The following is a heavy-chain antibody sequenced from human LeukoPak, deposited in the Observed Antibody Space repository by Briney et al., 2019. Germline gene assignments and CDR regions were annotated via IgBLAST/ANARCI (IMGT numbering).Heavy chain of an antibody. J-gene: IGHJ3*02. V-gene: IGHV3-21*01. CDR3: ARGRQMATIRHDAFDI. Sequence: PGGSLRLSCAASGFTFSSYGMNWVRQAPGKGLEWVSSISSSSTYVYYADSVRGRFTISRDNAKNSLFLRMNSLRAEDTAVYYCARGRQMATIRHDAFDIWGQGTMVTVSS. CDR2: ISSSSTYV. D-gene: IGHD5-24*01. CDR1: GFTFSSYG.